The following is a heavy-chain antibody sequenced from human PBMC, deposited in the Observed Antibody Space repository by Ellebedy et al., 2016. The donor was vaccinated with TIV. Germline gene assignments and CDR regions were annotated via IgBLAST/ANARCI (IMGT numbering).Heavy chain of an antibody. CDR1: GGSISSSSYY. V-gene: IGHV4-39*02. Sequence: SETLSLXXTVSGGSISSSSYYWGWIRQPPGKGLEWIGSIYYSGSTYYNPSLKSRVTISVDTSKNQFSLKLSSVTAADTAVYYCARDSRYVYGRWFDPWGQGTLVTVSS. CDR3: ARDSRYVYGRWFDP. J-gene: IGHJ5*02. CDR2: IYYSGST. D-gene: IGHD5-12*01.